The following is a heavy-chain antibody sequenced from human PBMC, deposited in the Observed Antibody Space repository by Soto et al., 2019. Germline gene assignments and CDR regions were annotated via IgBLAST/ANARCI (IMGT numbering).Heavy chain of an antibody. CDR2: IYYNGGT. Sequence: SETLSLTCSVSPGSISSGDYYYTWIRQPPGKGLEWIEYIYYNGGTYCNPSLKSRITISVDTSKNQFSLKLNSVTATDTAVYYCASIVGATSGWFDPWGQGALVTVSS. J-gene: IGHJ5*02. CDR3: ASIVGATSGWFDP. CDR1: PGSISSGDYY. D-gene: IGHD1-26*01. V-gene: IGHV4-30-4*01.